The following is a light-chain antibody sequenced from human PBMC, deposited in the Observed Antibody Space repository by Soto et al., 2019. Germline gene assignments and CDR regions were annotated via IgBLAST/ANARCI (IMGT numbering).Light chain of an antibody. CDR3: QKYAYTPVK. CDR1: QSVSSSF. Sequence: EIVLTQSPVTLSLSPGEIATLSCSASQSVSSSFFAWYQQKPGQAPRLLLYGTSTRATGFPDRFSGSGSGTDFTLTISRLEPEDFAVYYCQKYAYTPVKFGQGTKVDIK. J-gene: IGKJ1*01. V-gene: IGKV3-20*01. CDR2: GTS.